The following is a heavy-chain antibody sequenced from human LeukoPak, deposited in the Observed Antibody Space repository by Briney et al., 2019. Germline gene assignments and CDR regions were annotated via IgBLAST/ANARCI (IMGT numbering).Heavy chain of an antibody. CDR1: GGSISSYY. Sequence: SETLSLTCTVSGGSISSYYWSWLRQSPGKGLEWIGYIYSSGNTNYNPSLKSRVTMSVDTSKNKFSLKVRSVTAADTAVYYCARYTSMVAFHAHGFDIWGQGTLVTVSS. D-gene: IGHD5-18*01. V-gene: IGHV4-59*01. CDR3: ARYTSMVAFHAHGFDI. J-gene: IGHJ3*02. CDR2: IYSSGNT.